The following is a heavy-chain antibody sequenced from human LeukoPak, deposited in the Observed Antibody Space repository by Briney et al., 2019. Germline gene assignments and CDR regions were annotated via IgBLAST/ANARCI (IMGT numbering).Heavy chain of an antibody. Sequence: GGSLRLSCAASGFTFSSYGMQWVRQAPGRGLEWVAVIWYDGSNKYYADSVKGRFTISRDNSKNTLYLQMNSLRAEDTAVYYCARDGDILTGYYFDYWGQGTLVTVSS. V-gene: IGHV3-33*01. CDR3: ARDGDILTGYYFDY. CDR1: GFTFSSYG. CDR2: IWYDGSNK. D-gene: IGHD3-9*01. J-gene: IGHJ4*02.